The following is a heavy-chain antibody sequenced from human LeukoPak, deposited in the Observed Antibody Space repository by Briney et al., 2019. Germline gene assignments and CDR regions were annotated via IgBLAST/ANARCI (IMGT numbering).Heavy chain of an antibody. CDR3: ARGEDGYNSDY. CDR2: ISSSGNTI. CDR1: GFTFSSYE. V-gene: IGHV3-48*03. D-gene: IGHD5-24*01. Sequence: GGSLRLSCAASGFTFSSYEMNWVRQAPGKGLEWVSYISSSGNTIYYADSVKGRFTISRDNAKNSLYLQMNSLRAEDTAVYYCARGEDGYNSDYWGQGTPVTVSS. J-gene: IGHJ4*02.